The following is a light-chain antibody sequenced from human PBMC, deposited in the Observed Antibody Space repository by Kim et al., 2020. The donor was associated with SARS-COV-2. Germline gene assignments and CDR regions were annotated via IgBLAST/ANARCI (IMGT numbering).Light chain of an antibody. Sequence: SELVEARVTITCRARQSISSYLNWYQQKPGKAPKLLIYAASSLQSGVPSRFSGSGSGTDFTLTISSLQPEDFATYYCQQNYSTPDSFGQGTKLEI. V-gene: IGKV1-39*01. CDR3: QQNYSTPDS. CDR2: AAS. J-gene: IGKJ2*03. CDR1: QSISSY.